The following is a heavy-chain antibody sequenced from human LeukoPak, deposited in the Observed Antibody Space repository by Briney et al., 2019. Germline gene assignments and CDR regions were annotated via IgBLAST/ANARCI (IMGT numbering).Heavy chain of an antibody. J-gene: IGHJ4*02. V-gene: IGHV3-30*03. CDR1: GFTFSSYG. D-gene: IGHD6-13*01. Sequence: GGSLRLSCVASGFTFSSYGIHWVRQAPGKGLEWVAVVSSDGSIKYHADSVKGRFTISRDTSKNTVYLQMNSLGAEDTAFYYCARGYSSSWLGYFDYWGQGTLVTVSS. CDR2: VSSDGSIK. CDR3: ARGYSSSWLGYFDY.